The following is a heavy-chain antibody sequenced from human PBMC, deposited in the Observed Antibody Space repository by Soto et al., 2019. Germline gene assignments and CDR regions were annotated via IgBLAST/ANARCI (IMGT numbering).Heavy chain of an antibody. D-gene: IGHD3-10*01. V-gene: IGHV4-31*03. J-gene: IGHJ5*02. CDR1: GGSISSGGYC. CDR3: ARDLWFREWRAWFDP. CDR2: IYYSGST. Sequence: PSETLSLTCTVSGGSISSGGYCWSWIRQHPGKGLEWIGYIYYSGSTYYNPSLKSRVTISVDTSKNQFSLKLSSVTAADTAVYYCARDLWFREWRAWFDPWGQGTLVTVSS.